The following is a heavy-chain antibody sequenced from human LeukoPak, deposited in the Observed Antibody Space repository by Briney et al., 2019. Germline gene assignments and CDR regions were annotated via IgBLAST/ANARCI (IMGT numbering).Heavy chain of an antibody. CDR1: GGSISSYY. J-gene: IGHJ4*02. V-gene: IGHV4-59*01. CDR3: ARVDPDSSSTLEVFDY. D-gene: IGHD6-6*01. CDR2: IYYSGST. Sequence: PSETLSLTCSVSGGSISSYYWSWIRQPPGKGLEWIGYIYYSGSTNYNPSLKSRVTISVDTSKNQFSLKLSSVTAADTAVYYCARVDPDSSSTLEVFDYWGQGTLVTVSS.